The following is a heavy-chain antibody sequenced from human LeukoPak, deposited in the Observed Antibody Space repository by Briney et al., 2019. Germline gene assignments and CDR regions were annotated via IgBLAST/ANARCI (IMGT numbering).Heavy chain of an antibody. CDR2: ISSSSSTI. Sequence: LSLTCTVSGGSMNNYYWSWIRQAPGKGLEWVSYISSSSSTIYYADSVKGRFTISRDNAKNSLYLQMNSLRAEDTAVYYCARRNAMDVWGQGTTVIVFS. CDR1: GGSMNNYY. CDR3: ARRNAMDV. V-gene: IGHV3-11*01. J-gene: IGHJ6*02.